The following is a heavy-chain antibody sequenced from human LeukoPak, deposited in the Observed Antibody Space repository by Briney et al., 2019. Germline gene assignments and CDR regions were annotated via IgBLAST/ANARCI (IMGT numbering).Heavy chain of an antibody. J-gene: IGHJ4*02. CDR2: ISKDGITK. CDR3: AGDRWPGAPDYLDS. CDR1: GFIFSHDA. D-gene: IGHD4-23*01. Sequence: GGSLRLSCAASGFIFSHDAMHWVRQAPGKGLEWVAVISKDGITKIYRDSVKGRFTISTDSSKNTVYLQMTGLEVEDTAVYYCAGDRWPGAPDYLDSWGQGTLVAVSS. V-gene: IGHV3-30-3*01.